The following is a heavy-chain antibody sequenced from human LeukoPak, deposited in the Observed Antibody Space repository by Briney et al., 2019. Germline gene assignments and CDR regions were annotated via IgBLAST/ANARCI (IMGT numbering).Heavy chain of an antibody. J-gene: IGHJ4*02. D-gene: IGHD3-22*01. Sequence: GGSLRLSCAASGFTFSSYSMNWVRQAPGKGLEWVSYISSSSNIIYYADSVKGRFTISRDNSKNTLYLQMNSLRAEDTAVYYCARETYYYDSSGYYSWGQGTLVTVSS. V-gene: IGHV3-48*01. CDR1: GFTFSSYS. CDR2: ISSSSNII. CDR3: ARETYYYDSSGYYS.